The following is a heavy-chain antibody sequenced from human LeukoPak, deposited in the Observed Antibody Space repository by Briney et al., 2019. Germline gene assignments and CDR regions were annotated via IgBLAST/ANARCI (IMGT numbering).Heavy chain of an antibody. V-gene: IGHV4-39*01. CDR2: IYYSGST. CDR1: GGSISSSSYY. D-gene: IGHD2-2*01. J-gene: IGHJ4*02. Sequence: SETLSLTCTVSGGSISSSSYYWGWIRQPPGKGLEWIGSIYYSGSTYYNPSLKSRVTISVDTSKNQFSLKLSSVTAADTAVYYRASDCSSTSCQYQGFDYWGQGTLVTVSS. CDR3: ASDCSSTSCQYQGFDY.